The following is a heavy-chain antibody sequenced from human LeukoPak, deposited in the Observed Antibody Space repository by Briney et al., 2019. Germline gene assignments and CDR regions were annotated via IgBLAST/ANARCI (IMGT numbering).Heavy chain of an antibody. V-gene: IGHV1-2*02. D-gene: IGHD6-19*01. CDR2: INPNSGGT. J-gene: IGHJ6*03. CDR1: GYTFTGYY. Sequence: ASVKVSCKASGYTFTGYYMHWVRQAPGQGLEWMGWINPNSGGTNYAQEFQGRVTMTRDTSISTAYMELSRLRSDDTAVYYCARVFSSGWPRYYYYMDVWGKGTTVTVSS. CDR3: ARVFSSGWPRYYYYMDV.